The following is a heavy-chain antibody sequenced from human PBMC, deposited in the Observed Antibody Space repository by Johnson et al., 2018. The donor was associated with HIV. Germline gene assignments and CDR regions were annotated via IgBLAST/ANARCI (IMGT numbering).Heavy chain of an antibody. J-gene: IGHJ3*02. CDR1: GFSFSDYY. V-gene: IGHV3-11*04. Sequence: QVQLVESGGGLVKPGGSLRLSCAASGFSFSDYYMSWIRQAPGKGLDSVSYIRSSGSTIYYADSVKARFTISRDNAKKSLYLQMNSLRAEDTAVYYCARDSTPWGGDYVDYAFDIWGQGTMVTVSS. D-gene: IGHD4-17*01. CDR2: IRSSGSTI. CDR3: ARDSTPWGGDYVDYAFDI.